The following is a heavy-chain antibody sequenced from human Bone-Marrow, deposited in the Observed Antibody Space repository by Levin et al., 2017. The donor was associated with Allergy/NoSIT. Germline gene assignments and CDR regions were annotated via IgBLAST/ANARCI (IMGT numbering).Heavy chain of an antibody. D-gene: IGHD3-10*01. J-gene: IGHJ4*02. CDR3: ADYGSGSYCFDY. CDR1: GFTFSSYA. V-gene: IGHV3-23*01. Sequence: AGGSLRLSCAASGFTFSSYAMSWVRQAPGKGLEWVSHISSSGGSTYYADSVKGRFTISRDNSKNTLYLQMNSLRAEDTAVYYCADYGSGSYCFDYWGQGTLVTVSS. CDR2: ISSSGGST.